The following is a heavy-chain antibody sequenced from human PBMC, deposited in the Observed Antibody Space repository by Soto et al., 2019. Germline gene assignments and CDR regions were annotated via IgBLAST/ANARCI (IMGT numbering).Heavy chain of an antibody. V-gene: IGHV3-23*01. D-gene: IGHD3-22*01. CDR2: ISGSGGST. Sequence: GGSLRLSCAASGFTFSSYAMSWVRQAPGKGLEWVSAISGSGGSTYYADSVKGRFTISRDNSKNTLYLQMSSLRAEDTAVYYCAKGQTKVIVVDYWGQGTLVTVSS. CDR3: AKGQTKVIVVDY. J-gene: IGHJ4*02. CDR1: GFTFSSYA.